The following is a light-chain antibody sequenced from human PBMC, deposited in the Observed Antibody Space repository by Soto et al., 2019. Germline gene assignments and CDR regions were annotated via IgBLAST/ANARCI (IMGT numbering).Light chain of an antibody. CDR1: QSISTY. CDR3: QQSYSTPPLN. CDR2: AAS. J-gene: IGKJ5*01. Sequence: IQMTQSPSSLSASVGARVTITFRASQSISTYLNWYQEKPGKAPKLLIYAASILQSGVPSRFSGGGSGTDFTLTISSLQPEDFATYFCQQSYSTPPLNFGQGTRLEIK. V-gene: IGKV1-39*01.